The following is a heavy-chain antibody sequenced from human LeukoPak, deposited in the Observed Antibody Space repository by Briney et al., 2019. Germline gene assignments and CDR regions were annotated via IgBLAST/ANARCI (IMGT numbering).Heavy chain of an antibody. CDR1: GFTFHDYA. Sequence: PGRSLRLSCVAPGFTFHDYAMHWVRQAPGKGLGWVSGISRNSVTIDYANSVKGRFTIFRDNAKNSLYLQMNSLEPEDLGLYYCATSKGGGGFDPWGQGTLVTVSS. CDR3: ATSKGGGGFDP. J-gene: IGHJ5*02. CDR2: ISRNSVTI. V-gene: IGHV3-9*03. D-gene: IGHD3-16*01.